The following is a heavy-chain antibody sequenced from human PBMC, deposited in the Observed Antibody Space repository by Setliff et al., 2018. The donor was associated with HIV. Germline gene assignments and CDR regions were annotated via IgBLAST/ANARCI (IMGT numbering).Heavy chain of an antibody. CDR2: INHSGST. CDR1: GGSFSGYY. Sequence: SETLSLTCAVYGGSFSGYYWSWIRQPPGKGLEWIGEINHSGSTNYNPSLKGRVTISVDTSKNQFSLKLSSVTAADTAVYYCARGRCSGGSCYSARYYFDYWGQGTLVTVSS. J-gene: IGHJ4*02. D-gene: IGHD2-15*01. V-gene: IGHV4-34*01. CDR3: ARGRCSGGSCYSARYYFDY.